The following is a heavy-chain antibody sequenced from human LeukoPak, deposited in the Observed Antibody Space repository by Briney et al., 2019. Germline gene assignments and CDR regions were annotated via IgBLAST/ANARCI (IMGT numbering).Heavy chain of an antibody. CDR3: ARDPDSSGMLDY. CDR1: GYTFTGYY. J-gene: IGHJ4*02. Sequence: ASVKVSCKASGYTFTGYYMHWVRQAPGQGLEWMGWISPNSGGTNYAQKFQGRVTMTRDTSISTAYMELSRLRSDDTAVYYCARDPDSSGMLDYWGQGTLVTVSS. CDR2: ISPNSGGT. V-gene: IGHV1-2*02. D-gene: IGHD6-19*01.